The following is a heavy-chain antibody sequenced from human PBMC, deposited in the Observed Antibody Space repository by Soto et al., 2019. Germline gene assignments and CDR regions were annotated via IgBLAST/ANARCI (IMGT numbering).Heavy chain of an antibody. J-gene: IGHJ5*02. D-gene: IGHD3-10*01. CDR1: GGSISSYY. CDR3: ARAQLWFGELHTSHSDPDTHNWFDP. Sequence: SETLSLTCTVSGGSISSYYWSWIRQPPGKGLEWIGYIYYSGSTNYNPSLKSRVTISVDTSKNQFSLKLSSATAADTAVYYCARAQLWFGELHTSHSDPDTHNWFDPWGQGTLVTVSS. CDR2: IYYSGST. V-gene: IGHV4-59*01.